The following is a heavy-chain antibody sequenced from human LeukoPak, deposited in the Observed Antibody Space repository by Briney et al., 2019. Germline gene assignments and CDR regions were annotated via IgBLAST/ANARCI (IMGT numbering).Heavy chain of an antibody. V-gene: IGHV3-30*03. CDR1: GFTFSSYG. CDR2: ISYDGSNK. Sequence: GGSLRLSCAASGFTFSSYGMHWVRQAPGKGLEWVAVISYDGSNKCYADSVKGRFTISRDNSKNTLYLQMNSLRSEDTAVYYCARVDPNKRWLQLHDYWGQGTLVTVSS. CDR3: ARVDPNKRWLQLHDY. J-gene: IGHJ4*02. D-gene: IGHD5-24*01.